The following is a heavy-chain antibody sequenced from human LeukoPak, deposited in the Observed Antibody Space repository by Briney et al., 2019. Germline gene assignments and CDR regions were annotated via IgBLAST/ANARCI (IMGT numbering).Heavy chain of an antibody. J-gene: IGHJ4*02. D-gene: IGHD2-2*01. Sequence: GGSLRLSCAASGFTFSSYAMSWVRQAPGKGLEWVSAISGSGGSTYYADSVKGRFTISRDNSKNTLYLQMNSLRAEDTAVYYCAGRYCSSTSCYQYFDYWGQGTLVTVSS. CDR2: ISGSGGST. CDR3: AGRYCSSTSCYQYFDY. V-gene: IGHV3-23*01. CDR1: GFTFSSYA.